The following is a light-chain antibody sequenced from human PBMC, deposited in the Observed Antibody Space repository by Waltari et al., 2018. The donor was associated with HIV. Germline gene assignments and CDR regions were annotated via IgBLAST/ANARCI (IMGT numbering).Light chain of an antibody. Sequence: QSALTQPRSVSGSPGQSVTISCTGTSSDIGYFDYVSWYQQYPGKAPKVIIYADSQRPTGVPDRFTASKCGITASLTSSGLQDEDEADYYCCSYAGTYTYVFGTGTTVTV. CDR2: ADS. V-gene: IGLV2-11*01. CDR3: CSYAGTYTYV. CDR1: SSDIGYFDY. J-gene: IGLJ1*01.